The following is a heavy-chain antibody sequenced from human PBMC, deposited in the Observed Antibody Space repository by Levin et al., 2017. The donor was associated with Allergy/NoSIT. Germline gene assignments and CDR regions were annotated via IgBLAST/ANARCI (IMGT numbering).Heavy chain of an antibody. V-gene: IGHV3-21*01. Sequence: GSLRLSCAASGFTFSTYSMNWVRQAPGKGLEWVSSISDSSTYIYYADSVKGRFTISRDNAKNSLYLQMDSLRAEDTAVYYCARDSEPASSYGSGTYAFSDYWGQGILVTVSS. CDR1: GFTFSTYS. D-gene: IGHD3-10*01. CDR2: ISDSSTYI. J-gene: IGHJ4*02. CDR3: ARDSEPASSYGSGTYAFSDY.